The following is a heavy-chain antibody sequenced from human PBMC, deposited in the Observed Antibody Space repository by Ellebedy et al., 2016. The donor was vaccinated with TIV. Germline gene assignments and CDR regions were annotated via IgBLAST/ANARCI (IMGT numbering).Heavy chain of an antibody. V-gene: IGHV4-59*06. CDR1: GGSISSYY. Sequence: SETLSLXCTVSGGSISSYYWSWIRQHPGKGLEWIGYIYYSGSTYYNPSLKSRVTISVDTSKNQFSLKLSSVTAADTAVYYCAREGIAAAGAHKNYYFDYWGQGTLVTVSS. J-gene: IGHJ4*02. CDR3: AREGIAAAGAHKNYYFDY. D-gene: IGHD6-13*01. CDR2: IYYSGST.